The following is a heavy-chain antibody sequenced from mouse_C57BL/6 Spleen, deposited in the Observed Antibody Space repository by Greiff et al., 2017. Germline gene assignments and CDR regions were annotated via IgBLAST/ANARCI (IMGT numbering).Heavy chain of an antibody. D-gene: IGHD1-1*01. V-gene: IGHV3-6*01. Sequence: EVQLQESGPGLVKPSQSLSLTCSVTGYSITSGYYWNWIRQFPGNKLEWMGYISYDGSNNYNPSLKNRISITRDTSKNQVFLKLNSVTTEDTATYYCASSSPNWYFDVWGTGTTVTVSS. CDR1: GYSITSGYY. CDR3: ASSSPNWYFDV. CDR2: ISYDGSN. J-gene: IGHJ1*03.